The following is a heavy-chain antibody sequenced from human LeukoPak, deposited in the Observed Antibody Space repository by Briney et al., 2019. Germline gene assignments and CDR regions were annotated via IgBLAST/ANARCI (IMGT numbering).Heavy chain of an antibody. CDR1: GGSISSSSSIC. V-gene: IGHV4-4*02. J-gene: IGHJ4*02. CDR3: ARNGGNSDYDY. CDR2: IYHNGAT. D-gene: IGHD4-23*01. Sequence: SETLSLTCAVSGGSISSSSSICWTWVRQPPGEGLEWIGEIYHNGATNYNPSLKSRITMLLDKSKNQFFLKLNSVTAADTAVYYCARNGGNSDYDYWGQGTLVTVSA.